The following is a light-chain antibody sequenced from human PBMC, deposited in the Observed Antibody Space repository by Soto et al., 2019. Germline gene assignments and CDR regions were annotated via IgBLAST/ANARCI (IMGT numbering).Light chain of an antibody. CDR2: DAS. V-gene: IGKV3-11*01. Sequence: EXXXTQSXATLSLSPGERATLSCRASQSVSSYLAWYQQKPGQAPRLLIFDASNRATGIPARFSGSGSGTDFTLTISSLEPEDFAVYYCQQRSNWPLTFGPGTKVDIK. J-gene: IGKJ3*01. CDR3: QQRSNWPLT. CDR1: QSVSSY.